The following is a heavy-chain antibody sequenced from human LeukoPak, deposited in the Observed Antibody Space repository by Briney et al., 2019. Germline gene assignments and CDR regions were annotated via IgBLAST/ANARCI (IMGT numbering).Heavy chain of an antibody. J-gene: IGHJ4*02. V-gene: IGHV3-53*01. CDR1: EFTVSRNY. CDR2: IFSNGDT. CDR3: TRGQMNY. Sequence: GGSLRLSCTASEFTVSRNYMLWVRQAPGKGLELVSLIFSNGDTHYADSVKGRFTISRDTSKNTVSLQMNSLRVEDTAMYYCTRGQMNYWGQGTLVTVSS. D-gene: IGHD5-24*01.